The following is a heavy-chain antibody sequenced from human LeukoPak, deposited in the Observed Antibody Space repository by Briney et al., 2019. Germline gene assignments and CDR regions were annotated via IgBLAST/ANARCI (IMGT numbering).Heavy chain of an antibody. CDR3: AKDALLWFGELSYYYYMDV. D-gene: IGHD3-10*01. J-gene: IGHJ6*03. Sequence: GGSLRLSCAASGFTFSSYGMHWVRQAPGKGLEWVAFIRYDGSNKYYADSVKGRFTISRDNSKNTLYLQMNSLRAEDTAVYYCAKDALLWFGELSYYYYMDVWGKGTTVTISS. V-gene: IGHV3-30*02. CDR1: GFTFSSYG. CDR2: IRYDGSNK.